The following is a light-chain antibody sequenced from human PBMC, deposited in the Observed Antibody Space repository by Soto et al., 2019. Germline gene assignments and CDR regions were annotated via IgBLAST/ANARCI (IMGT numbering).Light chain of an antibody. CDR1: SSNIGINT. CDR3: AAWDVSLKGFV. Sequence: QSVLTQPPSASGTPGQRVTFSCSGSSSNIGINTVNWYRQLPGTAPQLLISDNHRRPSGVPDRFSGSKSGTSASLAISGRQSEDEATYFCAAWDVSLKGFVFGTGTKLTVL. J-gene: IGLJ1*01. V-gene: IGLV1-44*01. CDR2: DNH.